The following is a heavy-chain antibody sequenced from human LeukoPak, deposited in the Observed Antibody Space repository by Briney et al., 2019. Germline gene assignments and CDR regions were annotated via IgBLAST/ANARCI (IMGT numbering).Heavy chain of an antibody. D-gene: IGHD6-19*01. CDR2: INPNSGGT. CDR1: GYTFTGYY. V-gene: IGHV1-2*02. Sequence: ASVKVSCKASGYTFTGYYMHWVRQAPGQGLEWMGWINPNSGGTNYAQKFQGRVTMTRDTSISTAYTELSRLRSDDTAVYYCATNIAVAGNAFDIWGQGTMVTVSS. CDR3: ATNIAVAGNAFDI. J-gene: IGHJ3*02.